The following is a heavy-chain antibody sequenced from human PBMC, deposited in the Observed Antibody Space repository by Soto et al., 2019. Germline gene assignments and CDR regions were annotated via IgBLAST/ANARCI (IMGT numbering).Heavy chain of an antibody. CDR1: GGSISSSNW. CDR2: IYHSGST. D-gene: IGHD3-22*01. V-gene: IGHV4-4*02. J-gene: IGHJ4*02. CDR3: ARSYYYDSSGYFFFFDY. Sequence: SETLSLTCAVSGGSISSSNWWSWVRQPPGKGLEWIGEIYHSGSTNYNPSLKSRVTISVDKSKNQFSLKLSSVTAADTAVYYCARSYYYDSSGYFFFFDYWGQGTLVTVS.